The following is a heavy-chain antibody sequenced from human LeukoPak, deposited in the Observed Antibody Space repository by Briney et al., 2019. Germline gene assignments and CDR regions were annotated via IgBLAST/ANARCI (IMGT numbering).Heavy chain of an antibody. Sequence: GGSLRLSCAASGFTFSSYEMNWVRQAPGKGLEWVSYISSSGSTIYYADSVKGRFTISRDNAKNSLYLQMNSLRAEDTAVYYCARDSGYSYGFNYYYGMDVWGQGTTVTVSS. D-gene: IGHD5-18*01. CDR2: ISSSGSTI. J-gene: IGHJ6*02. V-gene: IGHV3-48*03. CDR3: ARDSGYSYGFNYYYGMDV. CDR1: GFTFSSYE.